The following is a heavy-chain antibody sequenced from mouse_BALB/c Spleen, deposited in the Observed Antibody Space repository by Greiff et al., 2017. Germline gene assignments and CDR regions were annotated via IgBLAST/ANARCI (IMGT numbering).Heavy chain of an antibody. CDR2: INPYNDGT. CDR1: GYTFTSYV. D-gene: IGHD2-4*01. J-gene: IGHJ4*01. CDR3: ARQAHYDSYYYAMDY. Sequence: EVQLQQSGPELVKPGASVKMSCKASGYTFTSYVMHWVKQKPGQGLEWIGYINPYNDGTKYNEKFKGKATLTSDKSSSTAYMELSSLTSEDSAVYYCARQAHYDSYYYAMDYWGQGTSVTVSS. V-gene: IGHV1-14*01.